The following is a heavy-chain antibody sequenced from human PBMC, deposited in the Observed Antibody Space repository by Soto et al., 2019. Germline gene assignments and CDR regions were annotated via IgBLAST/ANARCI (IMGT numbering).Heavy chain of an antibody. V-gene: IGHV1-69*13. CDR3: ARDRRCISTSCYPNWFDP. J-gene: IGHJ5*02. D-gene: IGHD2-2*01. Sequence: SGRVCCEACGGTFTSYAISWVRQAPGQGLEWMGGIIPIFGTANYAQKFQGRVTITADESTSTAYMELSSLRSEDTAVYYCARDRRCISTSCYPNWFDPWGQGTLVTVSS. CDR1: GGTFTSYA. CDR2: IIPIFGTA.